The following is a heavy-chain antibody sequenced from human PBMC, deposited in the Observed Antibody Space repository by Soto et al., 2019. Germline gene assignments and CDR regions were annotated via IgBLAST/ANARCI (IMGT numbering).Heavy chain of an antibody. V-gene: IGHV3-23*01. CDR2: ITGSGDRA. J-gene: IGHJ4*02. D-gene: IGHD6-19*01. CDR1: GFTFRTYA. Sequence: EVQLLESGGGLVQPGESLTLSCAASGFTFRTYAMSWVRQAPGKGLEWVAAITGSGDRAYYADSVRGRFTISRDNSKDELFVEMNSLRVDDTAVYFCTKDYGAVAEFWGQGTLITVSS. CDR3: TKDYGAVAEF.